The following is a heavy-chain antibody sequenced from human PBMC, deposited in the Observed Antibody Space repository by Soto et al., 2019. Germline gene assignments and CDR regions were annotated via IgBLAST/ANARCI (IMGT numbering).Heavy chain of an antibody. CDR2: INSDGSST. V-gene: IGHV3-74*01. CDR3: ARAGYSSSWFDY. J-gene: IGHJ4*02. Sequence: GGSLRLSCAASGFTFSSYWMHWVRQAPGKGLGCVSRINSDGSSTSYAVSVKGRFTISRDNAKNTLYLQMNSLRAEDTAVYYCARAGYSSSWFDYWGQGTLVTVSS. D-gene: IGHD6-13*01. CDR1: GFTFSSYW.